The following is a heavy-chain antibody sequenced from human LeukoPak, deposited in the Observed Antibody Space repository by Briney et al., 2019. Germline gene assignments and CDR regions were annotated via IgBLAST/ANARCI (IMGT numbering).Heavy chain of an antibody. J-gene: IGHJ6*03. CDR2: INHSGGT. CDR1: GGSFSGYY. V-gene: IGHV4-34*01. D-gene: IGHD2-2*01. Sequence: SETLSLTCAVYGGSFSGYYWSWIRQPPGKGREWMGEINHSGGTNYNPSLKSRVTISVDTSKNQFSLKLSSVIAADTAVYYCARGDIVVVPAAHYYYYYMDVWGKGTTVTVSS. CDR3: ARGDIVVVPAAHYYYYYMDV.